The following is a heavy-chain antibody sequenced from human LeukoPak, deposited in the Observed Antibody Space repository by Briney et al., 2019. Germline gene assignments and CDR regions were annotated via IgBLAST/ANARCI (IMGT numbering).Heavy chain of an antibody. Sequence: QSSETLSLTCAVYGGSFSGYYWSWIRQPPGKGLEWIGEINHSGSTNYNPSLKSRVTISVDTSKNQFSLKLSSVTAADTAVYCCARAGGWYCFDYWGQGTLVTVSS. J-gene: IGHJ4*02. CDR3: ARAGGWYCFDY. CDR1: GGSFSGYY. CDR2: INHSGST. D-gene: IGHD6-19*01. V-gene: IGHV4-34*01.